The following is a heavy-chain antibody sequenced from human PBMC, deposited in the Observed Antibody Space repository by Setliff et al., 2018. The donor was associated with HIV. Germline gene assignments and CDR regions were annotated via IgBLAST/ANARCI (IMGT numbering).Heavy chain of an antibody. J-gene: IGHJ4*02. CDR3: ARGYSGSYHW. CDR1: GFTFSNYG. CDR2: ISYDGGNR. D-gene: IGHD1-26*01. V-gene: IGHV3-30*03. Sequence: GGSLRLSCAASGFTFSNYGMHWVRQAPGKGLEWVALISYDGGNRYYADSVQGRFTISRDDSKNTLYLQVGSLRPEDTAMYYCARGYSGSYHWWGQGTLVTVSS.